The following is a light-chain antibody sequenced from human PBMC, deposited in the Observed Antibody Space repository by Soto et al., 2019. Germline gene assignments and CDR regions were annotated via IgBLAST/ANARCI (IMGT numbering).Light chain of an antibody. CDR3: SSYGGNNNLL. CDR1: SSDVGGYDY. CDR2: EVT. J-gene: IGLJ2*01. Sequence: QSALTQPPSASGSPGQSVAISCTGTSSDVGGYDYVSWYQQHPGKAPKLMIYEVTKRPSGVPDRFSGSKSGNTASLTVSGLQAEDDADYYCSSYGGNNNLLFGGGTKVTGL. V-gene: IGLV2-8*01.